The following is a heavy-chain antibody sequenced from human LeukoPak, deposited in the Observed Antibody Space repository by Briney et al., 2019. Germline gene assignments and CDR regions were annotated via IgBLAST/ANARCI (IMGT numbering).Heavy chain of an antibody. Sequence: PGRSLRLSCAASGFTFSSYAMHWVRQAPGKGLEWVAVISYDGSNKYYADSVKGRFTISRDNSKNTLYLQMNSLRAEDTAVYYCARGDPWFGEIDYRGQGTLVTISS. J-gene: IGHJ4*02. V-gene: IGHV3-30-3*01. CDR1: GFTFSSYA. CDR3: ARGDPWFGEIDY. CDR2: ISYDGSNK. D-gene: IGHD3-10*01.